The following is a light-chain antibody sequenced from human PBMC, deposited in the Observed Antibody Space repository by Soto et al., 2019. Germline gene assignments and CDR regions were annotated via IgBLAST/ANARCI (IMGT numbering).Light chain of an antibody. V-gene: IGLV1-47*01. CDR3: TAWDDSLSGWV. CDR1: GSNIGSNY. J-gene: IGLJ3*02. CDR2: RND. Sequence: QLVLTQPPSASGTPGQRVTISCSGSGSNIGSNYVYWYQQLPGAAPKLLIYRNDQRPSGVPDRFSGSKSGTSASLAISGLRSEDEADYYCTAWDDSLSGWVFGGGTKVTVL.